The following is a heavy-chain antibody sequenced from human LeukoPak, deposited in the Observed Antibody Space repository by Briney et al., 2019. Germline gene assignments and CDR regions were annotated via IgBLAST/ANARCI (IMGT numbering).Heavy chain of an antibody. CDR1: AYTFTRYG. D-gene: IGHD6-13*01. CDR3: ARAGRTAPGRALAAAAQFDY. Sequence: ASLKFSLKASAYTFTRYGITLVGQSPKQELEWMGWISAYNGNANYAQKLQGRVTVTTDTSTSTAYMELRSLRSDDTAVYYCARAGRTAPGRALAAAAQFDYWGQGTLVTVSS. V-gene: IGHV1-18*01. J-gene: IGHJ4*02. CDR2: ISAYNGNA.